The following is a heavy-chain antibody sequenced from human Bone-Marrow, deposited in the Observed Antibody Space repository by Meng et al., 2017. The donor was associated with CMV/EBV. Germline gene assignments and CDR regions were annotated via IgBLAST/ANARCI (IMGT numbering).Heavy chain of an antibody. CDR2: IGTAGDT. Sequence: GGSLRLSCAASGFTFSSYDMPWVRQATGKGLEWVSAIGTAGDTYYPGSVKSRFTISRENAKNSLYLQMNSLRAGDTAVYYCARDGTVGASRGVYYYYYGMDVWRQGTTVTVSS. CDR1: GFTFSSYD. D-gene: IGHD1-26*01. J-gene: IGHJ6*01. CDR3: ARDGTVGASRGVYYYYYGMDV. V-gene: IGHV3-13*01.